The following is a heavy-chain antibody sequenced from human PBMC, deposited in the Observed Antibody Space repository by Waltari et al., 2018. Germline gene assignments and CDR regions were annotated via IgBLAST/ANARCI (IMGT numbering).Heavy chain of an antibody. CDR3: GRIAFGDDGGYFQH. D-gene: IGHD4-17*01. CDR1: GGSISTNYN. V-gene: IGHV4-39*01. J-gene: IGHJ1*01. Sequence: QLQLQESGPGLVKPSETLSLTCTVSGGSISTNYNWGWIRQPPGKGLEWMGNMQYRGSTFYNPSLKSRVTISLDTSKNQFSLRLSSVGAADTAVYFCGRIAFGDDGGYFQHWGQGT. CDR2: MQYRGST.